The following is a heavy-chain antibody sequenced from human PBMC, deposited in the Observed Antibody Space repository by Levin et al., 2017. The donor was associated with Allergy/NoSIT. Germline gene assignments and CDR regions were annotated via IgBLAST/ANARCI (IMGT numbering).Heavy chain of an antibody. Sequence: PGGSLRLSCEASGFSISDYWMYWVRQAPGKGLMWVSRIKSDGSSISYADDVKGRLTISRDNGQNTMYLEMSSLRSEATGVYFCARGFGGGWQKGWYFDVWGRGTLVTVSS. J-gene: IGHJ2*01. CDR2: IKSDGSSI. D-gene: IGHD5-12*01. V-gene: IGHV3-74*01. CDR1: GFSISDYW. CDR3: ARGFGGGWQKGWYFDV.